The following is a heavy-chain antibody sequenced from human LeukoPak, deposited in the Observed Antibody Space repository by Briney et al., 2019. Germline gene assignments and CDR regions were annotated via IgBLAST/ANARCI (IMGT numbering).Heavy chain of an antibody. V-gene: IGHV4-59*01. CDR1: GDYISSYY. D-gene: IGHD3-22*01. Sequence: SETLSLTCSVSGDYISSYYWTWIRQPPGKGLEWIGYIYHSGSTNYNPSLKSRVTISIDTSKNQFSLKLSSVTAADTAVYYCARGYHDFSGYWLSYFDYWGQGTLVTVPS. CDR3: ARGYHDFSGYWLSYFDY. CDR2: IYHSGST. J-gene: IGHJ4*02.